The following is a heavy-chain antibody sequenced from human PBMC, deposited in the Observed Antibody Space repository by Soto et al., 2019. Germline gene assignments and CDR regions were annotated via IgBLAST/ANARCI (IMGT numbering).Heavy chain of an antibody. CDR2: ISGYNGNT. J-gene: IGHJ4*02. Sequence: QVQVVQSGAEVKNPGASVRVSCKASGYIFADYSFNWVRQAPGQGLEWMGWISGYNGNTNYAQKFLGRVTMTTDKSTRTAYIELRSLRFDDTAIYYCARVLGIAVAADYWGQGTLVTVSS. CDR3: ARVLGIAVAADY. D-gene: IGHD6-19*01. CDR1: GYIFADYS. V-gene: IGHV1-18*04.